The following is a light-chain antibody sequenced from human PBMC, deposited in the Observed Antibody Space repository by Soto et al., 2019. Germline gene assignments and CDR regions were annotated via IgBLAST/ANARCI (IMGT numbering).Light chain of an antibody. CDR3: QQSYSTPWT. V-gene: IGKV1-39*01. CDR2: AAS. J-gene: IGKJ1*01. CDR1: QSISSY. Sequence: GDSVSSSCRASQSISSYLNWYQQKPGKAPKLLIYAASSLQSGVPSRFSGSGSGTDFTFTISSLQPEDFATYYCQQSYSTPWTFGQGTKVDIK.